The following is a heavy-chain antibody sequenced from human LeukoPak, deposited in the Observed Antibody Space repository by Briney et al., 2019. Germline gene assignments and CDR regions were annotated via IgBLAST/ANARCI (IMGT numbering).Heavy chain of an antibody. CDR3: AREGVWGNYRFFDY. CDR2: IYYSGST. CDR1: GGSISSSSYY. V-gene: IGHV4-39*07. J-gene: IGHJ4*02. Sequence: SETLSLTCTVSGGSISSSSYYWGWIRQPPGKGLEWIGSIYYSGSTYYNPSLKSRVTISVDTSKNQFSLKLCSVTAADTAVYYCAREGVWGNYRFFDYWGQGTLVTVSS. D-gene: IGHD3-16*02.